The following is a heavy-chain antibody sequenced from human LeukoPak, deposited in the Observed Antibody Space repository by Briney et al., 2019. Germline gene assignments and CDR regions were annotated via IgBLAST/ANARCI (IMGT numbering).Heavy chain of an antibody. CDR2: IIPIFGTA. CDR3: ARDRSLDYYGSGSHWYFDL. V-gene: IGHV1-69*05. J-gene: IGHJ2*01. Sequence: SVKVSCKASGGTFSSYAISWVRQAPGQGLEWMGGIIPIFGTANYAQKFQGRVTITTDESTSTAYMELSSLRSEDTAVYYCARDRSLDYYGSGSHWYFDLWGRGTLVTVSS. CDR1: GGTFSSYA. D-gene: IGHD3-10*01.